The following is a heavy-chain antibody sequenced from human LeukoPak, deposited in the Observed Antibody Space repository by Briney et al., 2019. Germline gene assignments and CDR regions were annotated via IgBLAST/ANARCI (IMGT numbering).Heavy chain of an antibody. J-gene: IGHJ4*02. CDR1: GFTFSSYA. D-gene: IGHD3-10*01. V-gene: IGHV3-23*01. CDR2: ISGSGGST. CDR3: ARGGWFGARAYFDY. Sequence: SGGSLRLSCAASGFTFSSYAMSWVRQAPGKGLEWVSAISGSGGSTYYADSVKGRFTISRDNSKNTLYLQMNSLRAEDTAVYYCARGGWFGARAYFDYWGQGTLVTVSS.